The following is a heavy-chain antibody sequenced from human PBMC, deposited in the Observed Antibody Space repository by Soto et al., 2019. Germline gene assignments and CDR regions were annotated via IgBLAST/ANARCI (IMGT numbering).Heavy chain of an antibody. J-gene: IGHJ4*02. Sequence: GGSLRLSCAASGFTFSSYAMSWVRQAPGKGLEWVSAISGGGNDIFYADSVKGRFTISRDNSKNTLYLHMNSLRAEDTAVHYCARSLFIAATDTEPFDSWGQGTLVTVS. CDR2: ISGGGNDI. CDR3: ARSLFIAATDTEPFDS. CDR1: GFTFSSYA. V-gene: IGHV3-23*01. D-gene: IGHD6-13*01.